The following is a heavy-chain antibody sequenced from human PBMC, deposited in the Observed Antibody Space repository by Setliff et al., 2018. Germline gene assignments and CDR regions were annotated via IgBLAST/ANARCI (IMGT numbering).Heavy chain of an antibody. CDR2: IKSKSDGGAR. CDR3: TTGSNSFWSGYSKH. J-gene: IGHJ4*02. Sequence: PGGSLRLSCAASGFTFRNAWMCWVRQAPGKGLEWVGRIKSKSDGGARDYAAPVQGRFTISRDDSKNTLYLQMNSLKSEDTAIYYCTTGSNSFWSGYSKHWGQGALVTVSS. CDR1: GFTFRNAW. V-gene: IGHV3-15*01. D-gene: IGHD3-3*01.